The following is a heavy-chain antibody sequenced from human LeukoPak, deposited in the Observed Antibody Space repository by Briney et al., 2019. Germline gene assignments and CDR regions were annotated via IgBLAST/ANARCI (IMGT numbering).Heavy chain of an antibody. CDR2: IYYSGST. CDR3: ARGPRNDYGDY. V-gene: IGHV4-59*12. J-gene: IGHJ4*02. Sequence: SETLSLTCTVYGGSISSYYWSWIRQPPGKGLEWIGYIYYSGSTNYNPSLKSRVTISVDTSKNQSSLKLSSVTAADTAVYYCARGPRNDYGDYWGQGTLVTVSS. CDR1: GGSISSYY.